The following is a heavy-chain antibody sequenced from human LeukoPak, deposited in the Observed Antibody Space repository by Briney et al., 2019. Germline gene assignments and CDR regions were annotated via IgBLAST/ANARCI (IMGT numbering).Heavy chain of an antibody. CDR3: ARGPHDTAYYFDQ. V-gene: IGHV1-2*06. CDR2: IDLNSGGT. D-gene: IGHD5-18*01. CDR1: GCSFTGYF. Sequence: ASVKVSCKASGCSFTGYFMHWVRQAPGQGPEWMGRIDLNSGGTNYALKFQGRVTMTRDTPITTAYMDLSRLRSDDTAVYYCARGPHDTAYYFDQWGQGTLVTVSS. J-gene: IGHJ4*02.